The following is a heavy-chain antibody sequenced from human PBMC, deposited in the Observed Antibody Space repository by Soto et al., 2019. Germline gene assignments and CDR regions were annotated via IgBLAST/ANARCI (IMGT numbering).Heavy chain of an antibody. V-gene: IGHV3-48*03. CDR3: ARRDSR. J-gene: IGHJ3*01. Sequence: EVQLVESGGGLVQPGGSLRLSCAVSGFTFSSSEMYWVRQAPGKGLEWISYIHPSVQPIFYADSVKGRFTISRDNANNSLFLQMNSLRAEDTAVYYCARRDSRWGQGTMVTVSS. CDR1: GFTFSSSE. D-gene: IGHD3-22*01. CDR2: IHPSVQPI.